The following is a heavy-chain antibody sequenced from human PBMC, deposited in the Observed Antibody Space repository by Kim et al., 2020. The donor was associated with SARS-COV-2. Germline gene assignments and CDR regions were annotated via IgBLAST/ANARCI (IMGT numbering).Heavy chain of an antibody. D-gene: IGHD2-8*01. Sequence: SETLSLTCTVSGGSISRTGYYWGWIRQPPGKGLEWIGSIYYSGTTYYNPSLKSRVTMSVDTSKNQFSLKLSSVTAADTTVYYCARAYCSNDVCYYFDYWGQGTLVTVSS. V-gene: IGHV4-39*01. CDR3: ARAYCSNDVCYYFDY. CDR1: GGSISRTGYY. J-gene: IGHJ4*02. CDR2: IYYSGTT.